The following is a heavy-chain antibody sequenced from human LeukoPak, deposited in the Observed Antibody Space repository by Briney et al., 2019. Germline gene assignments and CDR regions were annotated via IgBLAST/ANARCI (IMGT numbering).Heavy chain of an antibody. CDR1: GGSISSGGYY. J-gene: IGHJ4*02. V-gene: IGHV4-61*08. D-gene: IGHD5-18*01. Sequence: SETLSLTCTVSGGSISSGGYYWSWIRQHPGKGLEWIGYIYYSGSTNYNPSLKSRVTISVDTSKNQFSLKLSSVTAADTAVYYCARGEWDTAMVLNYWGQGTLVTVSS. CDR3: ARGEWDTAMVLNY. CDR2: IYYSGST.